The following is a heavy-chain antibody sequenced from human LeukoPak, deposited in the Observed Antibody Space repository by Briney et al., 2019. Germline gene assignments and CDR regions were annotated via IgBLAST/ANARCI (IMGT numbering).Heavy chain of an antibody. D-gene: IGHD3-16*02. J-gene: IGHJ2*01. Sequence: GGSLRLSCAASGFTFSSYGMHWVRQAPGKGLEWAAFIRYDGSNKYYADSVKGRFTISRDNSKNTLYLQMNSLRAEDTAVYYCAKALSSSFYYFDLGGRGTLVTVSS. CDR1: GFTFSSYG. CDR2: IRYDGSNK. CDR3: AKALSSSFYYFDL. V-gene: IGHV3-30*02.